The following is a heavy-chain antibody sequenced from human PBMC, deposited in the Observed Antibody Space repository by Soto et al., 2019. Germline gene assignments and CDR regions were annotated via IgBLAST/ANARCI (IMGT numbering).Heavy chain of an antibody. J-gene: IGHJ4*02. D-gene: IGHD2-2*01. CDR1: GFTFSSYA. CDR2: ISYDGSNK. CDR3: AREGVGVVPAAIRFDY. Sequence: QVQLVESGGGVVQPGRSLRLSCATSGFTFSSYAIHWVRQAPGNGLEWVAVISYDGSNKNYAYSVKGRFTISRDNSKNTVVLQMKSLRAEDTSVYYCAREGVGVVPAAIRFDYWGQGTLVTVSS. V-gene: IGHV3-30-3*01.